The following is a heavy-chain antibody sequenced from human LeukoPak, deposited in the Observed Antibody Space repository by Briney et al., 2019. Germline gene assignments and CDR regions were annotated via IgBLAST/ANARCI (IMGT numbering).Heavy chain of an antibody. CDR3: AHSDRYGAVKPAGAFDY. V-gene: IGHV2-5*02. CDR1: GFSLSTSGVG. J-gene: IGHJ4*02. CDR2: IYWDDDK. D-gene: IGHD5-18*01. Sequence: SGPTLVNPTQTLTLTCTFSGFSLSTSGVGVGWIRQPPGKALEWLALIYWDDDKRYSPSLKSRLTITKDTSKNQLVLTMTNMDPVDTATYYCAHSDRYGAVKPAGAFDYWGQGTLVTVSS.